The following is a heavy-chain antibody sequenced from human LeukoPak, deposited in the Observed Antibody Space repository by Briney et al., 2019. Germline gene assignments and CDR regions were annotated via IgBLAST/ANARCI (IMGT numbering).Heavy chain of an antibody. CDR2: ISGSGGST. D-gene: IGHD6-6*01. CDR3: AKPSGIAARPFYFDY. V-gene: IGHV3-23*01. Sequence: GGSLRLPCAASGFTFSSYAMSWVRQAPGKGLEWVSAISGSGGSTYYADSVKGRFTISRDNSKNTLYLQMNSLRAEDTAVYYCAKPSGIAARPFYFDYWGQGTLVTVSS. J-gene: IGHJ4*02. CDR1: GFTFSSYA.